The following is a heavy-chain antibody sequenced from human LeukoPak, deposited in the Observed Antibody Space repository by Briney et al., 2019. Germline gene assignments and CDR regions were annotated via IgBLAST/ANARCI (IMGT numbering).Heavy chain of an antibody. D-gene: IGHD3-22*01. V-gene: IGHV3-48*02. CDR2: ISSSSSVM. CDR3: ARGVEGSSYYDSSGKGNALDI. Sequence: GGSLRLSCAASGFTFPSYGINWVRQAPGKGLEWLSYISSSSSVMYYAGSVRGRFTISRDNAKNSLYLQMNNLRHEDTAVYYCARGVEGSSYYDSSGKGNALDIWGQGTMVTVPS. J-gene: IGHJ3*02. CDR1: GFTFPSYG.